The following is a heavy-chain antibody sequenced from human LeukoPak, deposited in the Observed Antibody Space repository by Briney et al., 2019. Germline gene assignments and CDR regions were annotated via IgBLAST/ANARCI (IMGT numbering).Heavy chain of an antibody. CDR2: INPNSGGT. V-gene: IGHV1-2*06. CDR1: GYTFTGYY. CDR3: ARGGSSGWYDEFDY. Sequence: ASVKVSCKASGYTFTGYYMHWVRQAPGQRLEWMGRINPNSGGTNYAQKFQGRVTMTRDTSISTAYMELSRLRSDDTAVYYCARGGSSGWYDEFDYWGQGTPVTVSS. J-gene: IGHJ4*02. D-gene: IGHD6-19*01.